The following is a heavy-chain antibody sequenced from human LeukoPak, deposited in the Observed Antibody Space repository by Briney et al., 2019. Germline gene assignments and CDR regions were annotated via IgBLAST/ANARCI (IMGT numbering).Heavy chain of an antibody. V-gene: IGHV1-2*06. Sequence: ASVKVSCKASGYTFTGYYMHWVRQAPGQGLEWMGRINPNSGGTNYAQEFQGRVTMTRDTSISTAYMELSRLRSDVTAVYYCAREGGAYCSSTSCSFEKYNWFDPWGQGTLVTVSS. CDR1: GYTFTGYY. CDR3: AREGGAYCSSTSCSFEKYNWFDP. D-gene: IGHD2-2*01. J-gene: IGHJ5*02. CDR2: INPNSGGT.